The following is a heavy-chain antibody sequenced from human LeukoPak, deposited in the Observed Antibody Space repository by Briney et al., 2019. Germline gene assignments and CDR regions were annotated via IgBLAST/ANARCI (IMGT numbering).Heavy chain of an antibody. D-gene: IGHD3-22*01. Sequence: GRSLRLSCAASGFTFSTYVMHWVRQAPGKGLEWVAVISYDGSNKNYADSVKGRFTISRDNSKNTLYLQMNSLRDEDTAVYYCARSEEYYYDSSGYYRKRQIRTNYYYGMDVWGQGTTVTVSS. CDR2: ISYDGSNK. V-gene: IGHV3-30-3*01. CDR1: GFTFSTYV. CDR3: ARSEEYYYDSSGYYRKRQIRTNYYYGMDV. J-gene: IGHJ6*02.